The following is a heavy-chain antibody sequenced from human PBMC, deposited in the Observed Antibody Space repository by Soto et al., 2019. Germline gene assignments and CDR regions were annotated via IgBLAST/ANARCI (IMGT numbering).Heavy chain of an antibody. J-gene: IGHJ5*02. D-gene: IGHD3-22*01. V-gene: IGHV2-70*10. CDR1: GGSISRPNFY. CDR3: ARSNYYDLSGYYYP. Sequence: TLSLTCTVSGGSISRPNFYWSWIRQHPGKGLEWIGRIDWDDGKYYSTSLKTRLTISKDTSKNQVVLTMTNMDPVDTATYYCARSNYYDLSGYYYPWGQGTLVTVSS. CDR2: IDWDDGK.